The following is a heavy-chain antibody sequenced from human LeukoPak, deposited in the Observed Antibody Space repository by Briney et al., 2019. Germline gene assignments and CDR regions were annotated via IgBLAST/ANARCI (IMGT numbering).Heavy chain of an antibody. V-gene: IGHV3-23*01. CDR1: GFTFSSYA. CDR3: ARSVGYYYYGMDV. CDR2: ISGSGGST. Sequence: GGSLRLSCAASGFTFSSYAMSWVRQAPGKGLEWVSAISGSGGSTYYADSVKGRFTISRDNSKNTLYLQMNSLRAEDTAVYYCARSVGYYYYGMDVWGQGTTVTVSS. J-gene: IGHJ6*02. D-gene: IGHD4-23*01.